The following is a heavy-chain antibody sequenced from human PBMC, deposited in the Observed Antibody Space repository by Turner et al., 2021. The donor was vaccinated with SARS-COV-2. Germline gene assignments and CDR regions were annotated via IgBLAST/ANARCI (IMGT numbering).Heavy chain of an antibody. D-gene: IGHD1-26*01. J-gene: IGHJ6*02. Sequence: QLQLQESGPGLVKPSETLSLTCTVSGGSISSSSYYWGWIRQPPGKGLEWIGSIYYSGSTYYNPSLKSRVTISVDTSKYQFSLKLSSVTAADTAVYYCAGEVVVLTTTHYGMDVWGQGTTVTVSS. V-gene: IGHV4-39*01. CDR2: IYYSGST. CDR1: GGSISSSSYY. CDR3: AGEVVVLTTTHYGMDV.